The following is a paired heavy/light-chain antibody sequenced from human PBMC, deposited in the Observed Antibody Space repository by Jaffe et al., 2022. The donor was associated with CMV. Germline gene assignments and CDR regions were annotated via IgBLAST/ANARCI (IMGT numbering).Light chain of an antibody. CDR3: QQRYNWPPVT. Sequence: EVVLTQSPATLSLSPGERATLSCRASESVITYLAWFQQKVGQAPRLLIYDASKRATGIPARFSGSGSGTDFTLTISSLEPEDFAVYYCQQRYNWPPVTFGGGTKVEIK. J-gene: IGKJ4*01. V-gene: IGKV3-11*01. CDR1: ESVITY. CDR2: DAS.
Heavy chain of an antibody. CDR3: VKGGRATNQVFDF. J-gene: IGHJ4*02. CDR1: GITFTGYI. CDR2: ISDGDGNT. D-gene: IGHD3-16*01. Sequence: EVQLLESGGGLVQPGGSLRLSCVASGITFTGYIVNWVRQAPGRGLEWVSGISDGDGNTYYADSVKGRFTISRDNSKNTLYLQMNSLGPEDTAVYYCVKGGRATNQVFDFWGQGTLVTVSS. V-gene: IGHV3-23*01.